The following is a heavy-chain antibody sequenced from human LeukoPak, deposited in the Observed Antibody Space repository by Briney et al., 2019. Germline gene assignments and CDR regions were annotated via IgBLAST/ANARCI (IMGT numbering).Heavy chain of an antibody. V-gene: IGHV3-66*01. CDR3: ATLTYYFDS. CDR2: IYSGGST. D-gene: IGHD3-9*01. Sequence: PGGSLRPSCAASGFTVSNNYMNWVRQAPGKGLEWVSVIYSGGSTYYTDSVKGRFTISRDNSKNTLYLQMNSLRAEDTAVYYCATLTYYFDSWGQGTLVTVSS. J-gene: IGHJ4*02. CDR1: GFTVSNNY.